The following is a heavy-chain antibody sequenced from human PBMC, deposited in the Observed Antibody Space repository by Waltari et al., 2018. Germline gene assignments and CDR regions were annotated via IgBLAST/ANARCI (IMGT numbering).Heavy chain of an antibody. Sequence: QVQLQQWGAGLLKPSETLSLTCPVYGGSFSGYYWSWIRQPPGKGMEWIGEINHSGSTNYNPSLKSRVTISVDTSKDQFSLKLSSVTAADTAVYYCARGRTPGIAAAGTLGRYYFDYWGQGTLVTVSS. D-gene: IGHD6-13*01. CDR3: ARGRTPGIAAAGTLGRYYFDY. J-gene: IGHJ4*02. CDR1: GGSFSGYY. V-gene: IGHV4-34*01. CDR2: INHSGST.